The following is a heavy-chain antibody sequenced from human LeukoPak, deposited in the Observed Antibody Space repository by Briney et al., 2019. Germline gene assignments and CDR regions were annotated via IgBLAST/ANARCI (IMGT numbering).Heavy chain of an antibody. D-gene: IGHD1-1*01. V-gene: IGHV4-39*07. Sequence: SETLSLTCTVSGGSISSNGYYWAWSRQPPGKGLEWIGSIYYSGGTYYNPSLKSRVTISIDTSKNQFSLKLRSVTAADTAVYYCARDGNAFWGQGNLVPVSS. CDR3: ARDGNAF. CDR1: GGSISSNGYY. J-gene: IGHJ4*02. CDR2: IYYSGGT.